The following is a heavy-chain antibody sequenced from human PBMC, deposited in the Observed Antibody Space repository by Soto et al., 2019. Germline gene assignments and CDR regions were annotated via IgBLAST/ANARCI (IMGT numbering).Heavy chain of an antibody. J-gene: IGHJ6*02. D-gene: IGHD5-18*01. Sequence: GGSLRLSCAASGFTFSSYAMSWVRQAPGKGLEWVSAISGSGGSTYYADSVKGRFTISRDNSKNTLYLQMNSLRAEDTAVYYCAKKPSWRGYSYGPTEPDYYGMDVWGQGTTVTVSS. V-gene: IGHV3-23*01. CDR3: AKKPSWRGYSYGPTEPDYYGMDV. CDR2: ISGSGGST. CDR1: GFTFSSYA.